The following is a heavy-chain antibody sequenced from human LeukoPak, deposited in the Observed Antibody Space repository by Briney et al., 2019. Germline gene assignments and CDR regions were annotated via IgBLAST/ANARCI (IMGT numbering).Heavy chain of an antibody. Sequence: SVKVSCKASGGTFSSYAISWVRQAPGQGLEWMGGIIPIFGTANYAQKFQGRVTITADESTSTAYMEPSSLRSEDTAVYYCARDITAAGRQTYFDYWGQGTLVTVSS. J-gene: IGHJ4*02. CDR2: IIPIFGTA. V-gene: IGHV1-69*01. D-gene: IGHD6-13*01. CDR1: GGTFSSYA. CDR3: ARDITAAGRQTYFDY.